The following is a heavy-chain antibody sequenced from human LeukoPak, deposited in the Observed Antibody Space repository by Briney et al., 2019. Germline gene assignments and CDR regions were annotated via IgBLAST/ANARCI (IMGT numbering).Heavy chain of an antibody. V-gene: IGHV3-21*01. CDR2: ISSSSSYI. CDR3: ARATIAARPAFDI. Sequence: TGGSLRLSCAASGFTFSSYSMNWVRQALGKGLEWVSSISSSSSYIYYADSVKGRFTISRDNAKNSLYLQMNSLRAEDTAVYYCARATIAARPAFDIWGQGTMVTVSS. D-gene: IGHD6-6*01. CDR1: GFTFSSYS. J-gene: IGHJ3*02.